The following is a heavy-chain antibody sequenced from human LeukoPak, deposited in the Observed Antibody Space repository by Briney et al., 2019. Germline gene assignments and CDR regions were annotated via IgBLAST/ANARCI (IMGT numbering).Heavy chain of an antibody. CDR3: AKARGYGNSIYFDY. CDR1: GLTFSSYV. J-gene: IGHJ4*02. Sequence: GGSLRLSCAASGLTFSSYVMSWVRQARGKGLEWVSAISDSGVSTYYADSVKGRLTISRDNSKDTLYLQMNSLRAEDTAVYFCAKARGYGNSIYFDYWGQGTLVTVSS. V-gene: IGHV3-23*01. D-gene: IGHD4-23*01. CDR2: ISDSGVST.